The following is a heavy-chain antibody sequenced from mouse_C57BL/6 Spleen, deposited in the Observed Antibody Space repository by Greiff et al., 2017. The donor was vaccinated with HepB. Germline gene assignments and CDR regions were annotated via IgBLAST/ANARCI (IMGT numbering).Heavy chain of an antibody. Sequence: QVQLQQPGAELVKPGASVKLSCKASGYTFTSYWMQWVKQRPGQGLEWIGEIDPSDSYTNYNQKFKGKATLTVDTSSSTAYMQLSSLTSEDSAVYYCARNPRLVEYFDVWGTGTTVTVAS. J-gene: IGHJ1*03. CDR1: GYTFTSYW. CDR3: ARNPRLVEYFDV. D-gene: IGHD1-1*01. V-gene: IGHV1-50*01. CDR2: IDPSDSYT.